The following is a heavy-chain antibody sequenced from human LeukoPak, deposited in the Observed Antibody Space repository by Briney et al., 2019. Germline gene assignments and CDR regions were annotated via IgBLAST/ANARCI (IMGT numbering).Heavy chain of an antibody. J-gene: IGHJ4*02. V-gene: IGHV4-31*03. CDR3: ARVRFSNLFDY. CDR2: IYYSGST. CDR1: VGSISIGGYY. D-gene: IGHD3-16*01. Sequence: SETLSLTCTVSVGSISIGGYYWSCIRQHPGKGLEWIGYIYYSGSTYYNPSLKSRVTISVATSKNQFSLKLSSVTAADMAVYYCARVRFSNLFDYWGQGTLVTVSS.